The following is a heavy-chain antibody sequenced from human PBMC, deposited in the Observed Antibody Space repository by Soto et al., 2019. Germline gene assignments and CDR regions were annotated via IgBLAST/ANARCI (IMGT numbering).Heavy chain of an antibody. CDR1: GFSLRTSGVG. J-gene: IGHJ4*02. CDR3: AHNTRRYDFRSGSYYPTFDH. V-gene: IGHV2-5*01. CDR2: VYWNDDK. Sequence: QITLKESGPTLVNPTQTLTLTCTFSGFSLRTSGVGVGWIRRPPGKALEWLGLVYWNDDKLYSPSLKSRLSITKDTSRNRAVFTITNIDPVDTATYYCAHNTRRYDFRSGSYYPTFDHWGQGTLVTVSS. D-gene: IGHD3-3*01.